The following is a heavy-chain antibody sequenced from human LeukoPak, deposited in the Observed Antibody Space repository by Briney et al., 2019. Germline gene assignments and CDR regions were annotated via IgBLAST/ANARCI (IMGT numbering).Heavy chain of an antibody. CDR1: GFTVGTNY. J-gene: IGHJ4*02. CDR3: ARDFNYYFDY. Sequence: GGSLRLSCAASGFTVGTNYMSWVREAPGKGLEWVAVISYDGSNKYYADSVKGRFTISRDNSKNTLYLQMNSLRAEDTAVYYCARDFNYYFDYWGQGTLVTVSS. V-gene: IGHV3-30-3*01. D-gene: IGHD1-20*01. CDR2: ISYDGSNK.